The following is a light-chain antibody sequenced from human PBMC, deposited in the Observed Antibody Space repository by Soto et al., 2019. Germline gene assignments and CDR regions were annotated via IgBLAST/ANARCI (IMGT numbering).Light chain of an antibody. CDR1: YNISNS. J-gene: IGKJ1*01. CDR3: QQSYRTPLT. Sequence: DIPMTQSPSSLSASVGDRVTITCRANYNISNSLNWYQQKPGKAPKFLIYASSTLPSGVPSRFSGTASGTAFARTISSLQPEDFAPYYCQQSYRTPLTFVQGTKVEI. CDR2: ASS. V-gene: IGKV1-39*01.